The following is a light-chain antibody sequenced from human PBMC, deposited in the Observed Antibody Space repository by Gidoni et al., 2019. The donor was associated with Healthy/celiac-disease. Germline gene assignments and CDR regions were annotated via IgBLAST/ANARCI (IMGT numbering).Light chain of an antibody. V-gene: IGLV6-57*04. CDR2: EDN. Sequence: NFMLTQPHSVSESPGKTVTLSCTRSSGSIASNYVQWYQPRPGSPPTTVIYEDNQRPSGVPDRFSGSIDSSSNSASLTISGLKTEDEADYYCQSYDSSNQGVFGGGTKLTV. CDR1: SGSIASNY. J-gene: IGLJ3*02. CDR3: QSYDSSNQGV.